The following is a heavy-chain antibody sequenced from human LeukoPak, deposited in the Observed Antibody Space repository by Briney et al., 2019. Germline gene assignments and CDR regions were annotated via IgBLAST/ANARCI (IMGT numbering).Heavy chain of an antibody. CDR3: ARQTGSGLFILP. Sequence: SETLSLTCTVSGGSITSSSYYWGWIRQPPGKGLGWIGSIYSSGSTYYNPSLKSRVTISLDTSKNQFSLRLTSVTAADTAVYYCARQTGSGLFILPGGQGTLVTVPS. CDR1: GGSITSSSYY. CDR2: IYSSGST. V-gene: IGHV4-39*01. D-gene: IGHD3/OR15-3a*01. J-gene: IGHJ4*02.